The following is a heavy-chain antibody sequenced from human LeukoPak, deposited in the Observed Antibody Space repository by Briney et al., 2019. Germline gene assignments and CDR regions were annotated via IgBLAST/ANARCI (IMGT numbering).Heavy chain of an antibody. J-gene: IGHJ4*02. CDR2: ISSSSSTI. V-gene: IGHV3-48*01. D-gene: IGHD6-6*01. Sequence: PGGSLRLSCAASGFTFSSYSMNWVRQAPGKGLEWVSYISSSSSTIYYADSVKGRFTISRDNAKNSLYLQMNSLRAEDTAVYYCARDLALEYSSSSVGYWGQGTLVTVSS. CDR1: GFTFSSYS. CDR3: ARDLALEYSSSSVGY.